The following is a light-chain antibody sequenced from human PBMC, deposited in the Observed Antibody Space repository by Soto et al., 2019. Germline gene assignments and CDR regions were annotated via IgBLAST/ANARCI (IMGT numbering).Light chain of an antibody. J-gene: IGLJ1*01. CDR2: EAS. V-gene: IGLV1-51*02. Sequence: QSVLTQPHSVSSAPGQKVTISCSGNSSNVGSHGVSWFQQLPGKAPKLLIYEASPRPSGIPERFSGSKSGTSATLGITGLQSGDEADYYCGTWDSSLRDLFGTGTKLTVL. CDR1: SSNVGSHG. CDR3: GTWDSSLRDL.